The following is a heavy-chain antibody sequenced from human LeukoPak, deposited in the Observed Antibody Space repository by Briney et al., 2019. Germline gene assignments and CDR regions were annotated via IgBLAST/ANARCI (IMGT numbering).Heavy chain of an antibody. Sequence: ASVKVSCKASGYTFTKYGLTWVRQAPGQGLEWMGWISTDKADTYYAQNYQGRVTMTIDTSTGTAYMELRSLTSDDTAVYYCVRDCASDCSIKGHYFFDLWGRGTLVTVSS. D-gene: IGHD2-21*02. J-gene: IGHJ2*01. CDR3: VRDCASDCSIKGHYFFDL. CDR1: GYTFTKYG. V-gene: IGHV1-18*01. CDR2: ISTDKADT.